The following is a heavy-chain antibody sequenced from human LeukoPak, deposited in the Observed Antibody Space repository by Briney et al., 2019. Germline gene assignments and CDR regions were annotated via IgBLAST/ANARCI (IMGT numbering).Heavy chain of an antibody. D-gene: IGHD3-16*02. CDR2: INHSGST. Sequence: SETLSLTCAVSGGSFSGYYWSWIRQPPGKGLEWIGEINHSGSTNYNPSLKSRVTISVDTSKNQFSLKLSSVTAADTAVYYCARGVYDYVWGSYRYIAFDYWGQGTLVTVSS. J-gene: IGHJ4*02. V-gene: IGHV4-34*01. CDR3: ARGVYDYVWGSYRYIAFDY. CDR1: GGSFSGYY.